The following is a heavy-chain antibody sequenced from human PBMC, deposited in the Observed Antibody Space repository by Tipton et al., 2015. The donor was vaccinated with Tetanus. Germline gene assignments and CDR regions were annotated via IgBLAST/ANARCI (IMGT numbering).Heavy chain of an antibody. Sequence: GSLRLSCAASGFNFAHYSMNWVRQAPGKGLEWVSYISYSSGTIYYADSVQGRFTISRDNAKNSLYLQMNSLRDEDTAVYYCARDSTHRRDGYNDFDYWGQGTLVTVSS. D-gene: IGHD5-24*01. V-gene: IGHV3-48*02. CDR1: GFNFAHYS. CDR2: ISYSSGTI. CDR3: ARDSTHRRDGYNDFDY. J-gene: IGHJ4*02.